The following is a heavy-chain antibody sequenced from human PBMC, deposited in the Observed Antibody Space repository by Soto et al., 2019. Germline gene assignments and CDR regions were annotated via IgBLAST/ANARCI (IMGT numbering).Heavy chain of an antibody. J-gene: IGHJ4*02. D-gene: IGHD3-3*01. CDR3: ARDRAIFGVVGNFDY. CDR2: ISSSSSYI. CDR1: GFTFSSYS. Sequence: GGSLRLYCAASGFTFSSYSMNWVRQAPGKGLEWVSSISSSSSYIYYADSVKGRFTISRDNAKNSLYLQMNSLRAEDTAVYYCARDRAIFGVVGNFDYWGQGTLVTVSS. V-gene: IGHV3-21*01.